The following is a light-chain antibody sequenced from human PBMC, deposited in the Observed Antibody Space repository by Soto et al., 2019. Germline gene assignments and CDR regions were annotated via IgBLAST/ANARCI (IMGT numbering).Light chain of an antibody. CDR3: QQYDNFPPIT. J-gene: IGKJ5*01. CDR1: QDISNH. CDR2: DAS. Sequence: DIQMTQSRSSLSSCVGDIFTITCQASQDISNHLNWYQQKPGKAPELLMFDASNLEPGVPLRFSGSGSGTDFTLTISSLQPEDVATYFCQQYDNFPPITFGQGTRLEIK. V-gene: IGKV1-33*01.